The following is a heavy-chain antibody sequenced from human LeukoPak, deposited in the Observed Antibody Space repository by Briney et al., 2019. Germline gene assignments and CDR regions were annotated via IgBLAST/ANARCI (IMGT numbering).Heavy chain of an antibody. CDR2: IHSGGNT. CDR1: GFTFSSSY. J-gene: IGHJ4*02. Sequence: GGSLRLSCAASGFTFSSSYMSWVRQAPGKGLEWVSVIHSGGNTYYADSVKGRFTISRDNSKNTMYLQMNSLRDEDTAVYYCTRDLNSGGSCWGQGTLVTVSS. CDR3: TRDLNSGGSC. D-gene: IGHD2-15*01. V-gene: IGHV3-53*01.